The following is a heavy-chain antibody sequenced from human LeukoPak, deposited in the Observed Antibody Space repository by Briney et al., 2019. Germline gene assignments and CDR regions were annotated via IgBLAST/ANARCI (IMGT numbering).Heavy chain of an antibody. J-gene: IGHJ4*02. CDR3: ARDLSGVAGYTYGRGIDY. V-gene: IGHV3-7*01. D-gene: IGHD5-18*01. Sequence: GGSLRLSCAASGFTFSSYWMSWVRQAPGKGLEWVANIKQDGSEKYYVDSVKGRFTISRDNSKNTLYLQMNSLRAEDTAVYYCARDLSGVAGYTYGRGIDYWGQGTLVTVSS. CDR1: GFTFSSYW. CDR2: IKQDGSEK.